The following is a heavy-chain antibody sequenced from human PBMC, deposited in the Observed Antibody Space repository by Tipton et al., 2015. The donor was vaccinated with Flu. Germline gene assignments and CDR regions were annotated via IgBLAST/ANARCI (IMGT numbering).Heavy chain of an antibody. CDR3: ARDMVQGVVTPYDDGMDG. V-gene: IGHV1-18*01. CDR1: GYSFTGHG. CDR2: ISGYTGDT. J-gene: IGHJ6*02. Sequence: QVQLVQSGDEVKRPGASVKVSCKTSGYSFTGHGVNWVRRAPGHGLEWMGWISGYTGDTHYARKFQGRVTMTADTSTGTAYMELRSLASDDTAVYYCARDMVQGVVTPYDDGMDGWGQGTTVIVSS. D-gene: IGHD3-10*01.